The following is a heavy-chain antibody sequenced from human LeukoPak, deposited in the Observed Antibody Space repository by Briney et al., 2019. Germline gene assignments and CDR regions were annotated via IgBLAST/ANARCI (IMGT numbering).Heavy chain of an antibody. V-gene: IGHV3-48*01. J-gene: IGHJ5*02. D-gene: IGHD3-10*01. CDR2: ISSSSSTI. CDR1: GFTFSSYS. Sequence: GGSLRLSCAASGFTFSSYSMNWVRQAPGKGLEWVSYISSSSSTIYYADSVKGRFTISRDNAKNSLYLQMNSLRAEDTAVYYCARSHYGSGSSNWFDPWGQGTLVTVSS. CDR3: ARSHYGSGSSNWFDP.